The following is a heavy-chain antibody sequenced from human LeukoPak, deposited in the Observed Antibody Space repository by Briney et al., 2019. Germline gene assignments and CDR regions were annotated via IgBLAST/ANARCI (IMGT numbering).Heavy chain of an antibody. CDR2: IHHSGST. Sequence: PSETLSLTCAVSGGSISSINWWSWVRQPPGEGLEWITEIHHSGSTNYNPSLKSRVTVSVDKSRNEFSLKLSSVTAADTAVHYCARESVAGGGDSFDIWGQGTMVTVSS. D-gene: IGHD6-19*01. V-gene: IGHV4-4*02. J-gene: IGHJ3*02. CDR1: GGSISSINW. CDR3: ARESVAGGGDSFDI.